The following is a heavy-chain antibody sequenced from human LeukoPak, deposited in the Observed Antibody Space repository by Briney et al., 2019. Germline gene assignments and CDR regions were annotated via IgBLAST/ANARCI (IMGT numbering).Heavy chain of an antibody. V-gene: IGHV3-9*01. J-gene: IGHJ4*02. CDR2: ISWNSGSI. CDR3: AKVTGGHYYGSGSILDY. CDR1: GFTFDDYA. D-gene: IGHD3-10*01. Sequence: PGGSLRLSCAASGFTFDDYAMHWVRQAPGKGLEWVSGISWNSGSIGYADSVKGRFTISRDNAKNSLYLQMNSLRAEDTALYYCAKVTGGHYYGSGSILDYWGQGTLVTVSS.